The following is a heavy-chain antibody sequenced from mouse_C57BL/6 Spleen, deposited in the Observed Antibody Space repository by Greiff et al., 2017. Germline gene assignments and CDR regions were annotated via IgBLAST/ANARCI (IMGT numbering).Heavy chain of an antibody. Sequence: EVKVVESEGGLVQPGSSMKLSCTASGFTFSDYYMAWVRQVPEKGLEWVANINYDGSSTYYLDSLKSRFIISRDNAKNILYLQMSSLKSEDTATYYCARDQHYYGSSPYAMDYWGQGTSVTVSS. CDR1: GFTFSDYY. J-gene: IGHJ4*01. CDR2: INYDGSST. V-gene: IGHV5-16*01. CDR3: ARDQHYYGSSPYAMDY. D-gene: IGHD1-1*01.